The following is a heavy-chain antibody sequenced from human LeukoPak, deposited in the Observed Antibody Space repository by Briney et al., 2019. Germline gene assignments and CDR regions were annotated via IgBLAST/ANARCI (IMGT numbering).Heavy chain of an antibody. J-gene: IGHJ4*02. CDR3: VRSLDY. CDR2: IAGSDGFT. Sequence: GGSLRLSCAASGFPFSSYAMNWVRQAPGKGLEWVSVIAGSDGFTQYADSVKGRFTISRDNSKNTVYLQMNRLRVEDTALYYCVRSLDYWGQGTLSPSPQ. CDR1: GFPFSSYA. V-gene: IGHV3-23*01.